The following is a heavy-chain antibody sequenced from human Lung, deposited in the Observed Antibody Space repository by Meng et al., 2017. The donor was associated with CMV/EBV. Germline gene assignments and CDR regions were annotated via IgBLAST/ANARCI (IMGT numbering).Heavy chain of an antibody. V-gene: IGHV3-30*02. J-gene: IGHJ3*02. CDR2: IRFDGSK. Sequence: GESLKISCAASGFGDYGMHWVRQAPGKGLEWVAFIRFDGSKYYLDSVKGRFTISRDSSKNTVYLQMDSLRAEDTAVYHCAKDGGLPGTIFFAFDMWGQGKXVTV. CDR1: GFGDYG. D-gene: IGHD3-9*01. CDR3: AKDGGLPGTIFFAFDM.